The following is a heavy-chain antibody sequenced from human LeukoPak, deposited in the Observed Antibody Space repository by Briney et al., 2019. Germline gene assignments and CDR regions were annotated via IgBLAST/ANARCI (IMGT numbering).Heavy chain of an antibody. CDR1: GFTFSSNA. CDR3: AKCNVNNGREGFDI. D-gene: IGHD1/OR15-1a*01. CDR2: ISVSSTT. V-gene: IGHV3-23*01. J-gene: IGHJ3*02. Sequence: GGSLRLSCAAAGFTFSSNALSWVRQLPGEGLDWVSSISVSSTTYYLDSVKGQFNISRDNSNNALYLQMNSLRAEDTAIYYCAKCNVNNGREGFDIWGQGTMVTVSS.